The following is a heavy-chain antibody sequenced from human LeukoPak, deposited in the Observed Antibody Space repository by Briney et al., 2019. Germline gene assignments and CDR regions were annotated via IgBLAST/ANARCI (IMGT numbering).Heavy chain of an antibody. V-gene: IGHV3-48*03. D-gene: IGHD3-16*01. J-gene: IGHJ4*02. CDR1: GFTFSSYE. Sequence: PGGSLRLSCAASGFTFSSYEMNWVRQAPGKGLEWVSYISSSGSTIYYADSVKGRFTISRDNAKNSLYLQMNSLRADDTAVYYCARGGILITFGAFDFWGQGTLVTVSS. CDR2: ISSSGSTI. CDR3: ARGGILITFGAFDF.